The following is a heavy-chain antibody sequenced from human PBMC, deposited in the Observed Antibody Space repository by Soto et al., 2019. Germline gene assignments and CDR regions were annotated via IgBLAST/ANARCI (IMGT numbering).Heavy chain of an antibody. CDR1: GFAFSDPY. D-gene: IGHD4-17*01. CDR3: VRGGASVTTPFDY. CDR2: ISSSGSTI. V-gene: IGHV3-11*01. Sequence: QVQLVESGGGWVKPGGSLRLSCAASGFAFSDPYMSWIRQAPGKGLEWISYISSSGSTIYYADSVKGRFTISRDNAKKSLYLQMDSLTADDTAVYYCVRGGASVTTPFDYWGQGTQVTVSS. J-gene: IGHJ4*02.